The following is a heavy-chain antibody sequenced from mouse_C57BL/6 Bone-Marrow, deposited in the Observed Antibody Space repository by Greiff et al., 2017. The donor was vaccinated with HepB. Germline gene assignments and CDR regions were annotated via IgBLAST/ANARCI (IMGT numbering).Heavy chain of an antibody. Sequence: EVKLVESGGGLVQPKGSLKLSCAASGFSFNTYAMNWFRQAPGKGLEWVARIRSKSNNYATYYADSVKDRFTISRDDSESMLYLQMNNLKTEDTAMYYCVRDGTVVPTEYFDVWGTGTTVTVSS. CDR1: GFSFNTYA. V-gene: IGHV10-1*01. D-gene: IGHD1-1*01. J-gene: IGHJ1*03. CDR2: IRSKSNNYAT. CDR3: VRDGTVVPTEYFDV.